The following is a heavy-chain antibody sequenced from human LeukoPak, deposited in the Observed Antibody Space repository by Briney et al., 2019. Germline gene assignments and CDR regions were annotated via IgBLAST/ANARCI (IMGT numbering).Heavy chain of an antibody. D-gene: IGHD4-17*01. J-gene: IGHJ4*02. CDR2: IWYDGSNK. CDR3: TRETFDYGDYG. V-gene: IGHV3-33*08. CDR1: GFTFSSYG. Sequence: GGSLRLSCEASGFTFSSYGMHWVRQAPGKGLEWVAFIWYDGSNKYYADYVKGGFTISRDNSKNTLYLQINSLRAEDTAVYYCTRETFDYGDYGWGQGTLVTVSS.